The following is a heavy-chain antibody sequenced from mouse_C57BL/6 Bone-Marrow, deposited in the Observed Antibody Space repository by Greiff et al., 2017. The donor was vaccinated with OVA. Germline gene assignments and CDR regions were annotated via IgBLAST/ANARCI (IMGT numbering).Heavy chain of an antibody. CDR1: GFTFSSYG. J-gene: IGHJ2*01. Sequence: DVHLVESGGDLVKPGGSLKLSCAASGFTFSSYGMSWVRQTPDKRLEWVATISSGGSYTYYPDSVKGRFTISRDNAKNTLYLQRSSLKSEDTAMYYCARTTADYWGKGTTLTVSS. CDR3: ARTTADY. D-gene: IGHD1-2*01. CDR2: ISSGGSYT. V-gene: IGHV5-6*01.